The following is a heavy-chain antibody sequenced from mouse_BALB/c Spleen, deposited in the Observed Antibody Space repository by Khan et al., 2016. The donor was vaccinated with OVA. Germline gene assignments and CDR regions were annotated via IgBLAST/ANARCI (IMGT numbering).Heavy chain of an antibody. CDR2: INTYTGEP. D-gene: IGHD1-1*01. J-gene: IGHJ2*01. CDR3: ARSMPHYYGSRYFDY. CDR1: EYTFTNNG. Sequence: QIQLVQSGPELKKPGETIKISCKASEYTFTNNGMNWVKQAPGKGLKWMGWINTYTGEPTYADDFKGRFAFSLEISASTAYLQFNNLKNEDTATYFCARSMPHYYGSRYFDYWGQGTTLTVSS. V-gene: IGHV9-3-1*01.